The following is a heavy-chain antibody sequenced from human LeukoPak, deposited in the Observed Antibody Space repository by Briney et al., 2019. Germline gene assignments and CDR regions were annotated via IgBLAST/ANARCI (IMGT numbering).Heavy chain of an antibody. CDR3: AREYRSSSGRSFDY. CDR2: ISSSTTNM. V-gene: IGHV3-48*01. D-gene: IGHD6-6*01. J-gene: IGHJ4*02. Sequence: GGSLRLSCEASGFTFSTYSMNWVRQAPGKGLEWVSYISSSTTNMYYADSVKGRFTISRDNAKNSLYLQMNSLRAEDTAVYYCAREYRSSSGRSFDYWGQGTLVTVSS. CDR1: GFTFSTYS.